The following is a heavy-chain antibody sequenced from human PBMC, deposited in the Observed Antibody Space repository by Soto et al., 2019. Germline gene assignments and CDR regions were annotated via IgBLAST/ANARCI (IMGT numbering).Heavy chain of an antibody. CDR2: ISYDGSNK. V-gene: IGHV3-30*18. J-gene: IGHJ4*02. D-gene: IGHD4-17*01. Sequence: GGSLRLSCAASGFTFSSCVMHWVRQAPGKGLEWVAVISYDGSNKYYADSVKGRFTISRDNSKNTLYLQMNSLIAEDTAVYYCAKDAGYGDYRNVNDYWGQGTLVTVSS. CDR3: AKDAGYGDYRNVNDY. CDR1: GFTFSSCV.